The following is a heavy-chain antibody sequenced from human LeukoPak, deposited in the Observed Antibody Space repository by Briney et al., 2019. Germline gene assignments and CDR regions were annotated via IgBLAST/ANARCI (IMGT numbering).Heavy chain of an antibody. V-gene: IGHV4-34*01. J-gene: IGHJ4*02. D-gene: IGHD4-17*01. Sequence: SETLSLTCAVYGGSFSNYYLSWVRQAPGKGLEWIGEVTHHGGTNYNPSLKSRVTISVDTSKNQFSLKLRSVAAADTAVYYCAPIFGDYSDFDSWGQGTLVTASS. CDR3: APIFGDYSDFDS. CDR2: VTHHGGT. CDR1: GGSFSNYY.